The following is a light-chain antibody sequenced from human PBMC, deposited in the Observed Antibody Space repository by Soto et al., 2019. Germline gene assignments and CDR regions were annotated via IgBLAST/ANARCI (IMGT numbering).Light chain of an antibody. V-gene: IGKV1-5*03. CDR3: QHYYFYSWT. J-gene: IGKJ1*01. Sequence: DIQMTQSPSTLSASVGATVTITCRASQSSSSWLAWYQPKPGNAPKVLIYSASKLESGVPSRFSGSGSGTEFTLTISSLQPEDFATYYCQHYYFYSWTFGQGTKVDIK. CDR2: SAS. CDR1: QSSSSW.